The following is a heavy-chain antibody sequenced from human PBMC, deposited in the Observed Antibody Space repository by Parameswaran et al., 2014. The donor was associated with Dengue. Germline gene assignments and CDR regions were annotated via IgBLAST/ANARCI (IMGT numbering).Heavy chain of an antibody. CDR3: ARELELRSYYGMDV. D-gene: IGHD1-7*01. Sequence: WVRQAPGQGLEWMGWINPNSGGTNYAQKFQGRVTMTRDTSISTAYMELSRLRSDDTAVYYCARELELRSYYGMDVWGQGTTVTVSS. CDR2: INPNSGGT. V-gene: IGHV1-2*02. J-gene: IGHJ6*02.